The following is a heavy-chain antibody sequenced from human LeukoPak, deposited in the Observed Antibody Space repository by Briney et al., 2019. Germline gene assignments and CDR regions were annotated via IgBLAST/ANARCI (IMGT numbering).Heavy chain of an antibody. CDR1: GGSISSSSYY. CDR2: IYYSGST. D-gene: IGHD3-16*02. V-gene: IGHV4-39*07. Sequence: PGTLSLTCTVSGGSISSSSYYWGWFRQPPGKGLEWIGSIYYSGSTYYNPSLKSRVTISVDTSKNQFSLQLNSVTPEDTAVYYCARGGLVLSPKGYFDCWGQGTLVTVSS. CDR3: ARGGLVLSPKGYFDC. J-gene: IGHJ4*02.